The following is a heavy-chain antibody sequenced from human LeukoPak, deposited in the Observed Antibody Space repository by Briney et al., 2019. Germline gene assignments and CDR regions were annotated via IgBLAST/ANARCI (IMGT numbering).Heavy chain of an antibody. CDR1: GFTGFTFSSYS. J-gene: IGHJ4*02. CDR3: ARVRSGSWDRDF. D-gene: IGHD6-13*01. CDR2: IRSDSTIT. Sequence: PGGSLRLSCAASGFTGFTFSSYSMNWARQAPGKGLEWVAYIRSDSTITYYADSVKGRFTISRDNARDLLYLQMNSLRAEDTAVYHCARVRSGSWDRDFWGQGTLVTVSP. V-gene: IGHV3-48*01.